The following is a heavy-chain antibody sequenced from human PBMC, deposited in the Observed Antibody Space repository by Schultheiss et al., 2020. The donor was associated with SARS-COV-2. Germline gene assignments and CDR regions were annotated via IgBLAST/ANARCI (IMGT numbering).Heavy chain of an antibody. D-gene: IGHD3-22*01. CDR2: ISAYNGNT. CDR1: GYTFTSYG. V-gene: IGHV1-18*01. CDR3: ARSSDYYDSSGYYY. Sequence: ASVKVSCKASGYTFTSYGISWVRQAPGQGLEWMGWISAYNGNTNYAQKLQGRVTMTTETSTSTAYMELRSLRSDDTAVYYCARSSDYYDSSGYYYWGQGTLVTVSS. J-gene: IGHJ4*02.